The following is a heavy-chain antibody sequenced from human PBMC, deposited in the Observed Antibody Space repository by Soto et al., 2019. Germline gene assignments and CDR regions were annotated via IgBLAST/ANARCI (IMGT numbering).Heavy chain of an antibody. CDR2: IYYTGNT. CDR1: GGSISSGGTGSY. CDR3: ASGHDAYKVRY. D-gene: IGHD1-1*01. J-gene: IGHJ4*02. V-gene: IGHV4-31*03. Sequence: QVQLQESGPGLVKPSQTLSLTCTVSGGSISSGGTGSYWTWIRQLPGKGLEWIGYIYYTGNTYYNPSIKSRPTISIDTSETQFSPKLTSVTAADTAVYFCASGHDAYKVRYWGQGTLVTVSS.